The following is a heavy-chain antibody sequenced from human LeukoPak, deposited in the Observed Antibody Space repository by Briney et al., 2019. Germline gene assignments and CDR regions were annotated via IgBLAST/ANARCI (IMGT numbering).Heavy chain of an antibody. CDR1: GASISSGAYY. Sequence: PSETLSLTCTVSGASISSGAYYWSWIRQHPGKGLEWIGYLYYSGNTYYNPSLKSRATMSVDTSKNLFSLRLTSVTAADTAVYYCARDREGNKGASLDYWGQGTLLTVSS. D-gene: IGHD1/OR15-1a*01. J-gene: IGHJ4*02. CDR2: LYYSGNT. V-gene: IGHV4-31*03. CDR3: ARDREGNKGASLDY.